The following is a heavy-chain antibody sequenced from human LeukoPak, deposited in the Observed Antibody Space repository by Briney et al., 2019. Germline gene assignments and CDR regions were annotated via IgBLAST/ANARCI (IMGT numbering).Heavy chain of an antibody. CDR2: IKQDGSQK. Sequence: GGSLRLSCKVSGFAFGNYWMSWVRQTPGKGLEWVANIKQDGSQKYYVDSVKGRFTISRDNAKNSLYLQMNSLRAEDTAVYYCAREQTTFDPWGQGTLVTVSS. CDR3: AREQTTFDP. D-gene: IGHD1-7*01. CDR1: GFAFGNYW. J-gene: IGHJ5*02. V-gene: IGHV3-7*01.